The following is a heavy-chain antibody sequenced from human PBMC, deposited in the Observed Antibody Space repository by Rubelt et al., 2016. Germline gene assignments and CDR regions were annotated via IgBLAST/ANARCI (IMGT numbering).Heavy chain of an antibody. Sequence: QVQLQQWGAGLLKPSETLSLTCAVYGGSFSGYYWSWIRQPPGKGLEWIGEINHSGSTNYNPSLKSGVTISVDTSKNQFSLKLSSVTAADTAVYYCARVRRIEYSSSSIYYGMDVWGQGTTVTVSS. V-gene: IGHV4-34*01. J-gene: IGHJ6*02. CDR2: INHSGST. CDR1: GGSFSGYY. CDR3: ARVRRIEYSSSSIYYGMDV. D-gene: IGHD6-6*01.